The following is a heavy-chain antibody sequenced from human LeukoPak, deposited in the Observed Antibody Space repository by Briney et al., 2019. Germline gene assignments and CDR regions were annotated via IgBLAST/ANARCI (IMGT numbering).Heavy chain of an antibody. CDR3: ATYNWGYDVDY. J-gene: IGHJ4*02. V-gene: IGHV3-30-3*01. CDR1: GFTFSSYA. D-gene: IGHD1-20*01. CDR2: ISYDGSNK. Sequence: GGSLRLSCAASGFTFSSYAMHWVRQAPGKGLEWVAVISYDGSNKYYADSVKGRFTISRDNSKNTLYLQMNSLRAEDTAVYYCATYNWGYDVDYWGQGTLVTVSS.